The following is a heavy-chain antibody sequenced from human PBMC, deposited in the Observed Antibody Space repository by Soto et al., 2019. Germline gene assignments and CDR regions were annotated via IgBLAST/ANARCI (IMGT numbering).Heavy chain of an antibody. J-gene: IGHJ4*02. D-gene: IGHD6-13*01. V-gene: IGHV3-30*18. CDR3: AKDRSIAAAGTALDY. Sequence: GGSLRLSCVGSGFTFSTYSMHWVRQAPGKGLEWVAVISYDGSNKYYADSVKGRFTISRDNSKNTLYLQMNSLRAEDTAVYYCAKDRSIAAAGTALDYWGQGTLVTVSS. CDR1: GFTFSTYS. CDR2: ISYDGSNK.